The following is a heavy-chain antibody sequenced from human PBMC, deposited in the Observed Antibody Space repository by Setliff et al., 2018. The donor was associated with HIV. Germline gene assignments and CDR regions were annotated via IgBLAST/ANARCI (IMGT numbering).Heavy chain of an antibody. CDR3: ARGPESVAPRMCAFDI. Sequence: PSETLSLTCAVYGGSFSDYYWSWIRQPPGKGLEWIGEINHSGNTNSNPSLKSRVTISVDPSKSQFSLRLNSVTAADTATYYCARGPESVAPRMCAFDIWGQGTMVTVSS. CDR1: GGSFSDYY. J-gene: IGHJ3*02. D-gene: IGHD6-6*01. CDR2: INHSGNT. V-gene: IGHV4-34*01.